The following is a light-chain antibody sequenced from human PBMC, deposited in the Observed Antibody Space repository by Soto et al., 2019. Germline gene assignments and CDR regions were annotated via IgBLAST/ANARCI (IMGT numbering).Light chain of an antibody. CDR2: DVY. J-gene: IGLJ1*01. Sequence: QSALTQPASVSGSPGQALPLSCAGTSSDVGRYTYVSWYQQHPGKAPKLIIYDVYNRPSGVSNRFSGSKSGNTASLTISGLQAEDEADYYCTSYTSTSTPYVFGGGTKVTVL. CDR3: TSYTSTSTPYV. V-gene: IGLV2-14*01. CDR1: SSDVGRYTY.